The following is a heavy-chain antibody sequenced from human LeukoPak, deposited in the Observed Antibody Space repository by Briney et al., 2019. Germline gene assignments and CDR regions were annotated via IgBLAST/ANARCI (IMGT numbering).Heavy chain of an antibody. Sequence: GGSLRLSCAASGFTVISNYMSWVRQAPGKGLEYVSAISSNGGSTYYANSVKGRFTISRDNSKNTLYLQMGSLRAEDMAVYYCARELITMIVGRAFDIWGQGTMVTVSS. V-gene: IGHV3-64*01. CDR1: GFTVISNY. CDR3: ARELITMIVGRAFDI. D-gene: IGHD3-22*01. J-gene: IGHJ3*02. CDR2: ISSNGGST.